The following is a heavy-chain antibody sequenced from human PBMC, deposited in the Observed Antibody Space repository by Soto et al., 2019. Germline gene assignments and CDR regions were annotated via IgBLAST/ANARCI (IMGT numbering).Heavy chain of an antibody. Sequence: QVQLVQSGAEVKKPGSSVKVSCKASGGTFSSYTISWVRQAPGQGLEWMGRIIPILGIANYAQKFQGRVTIXXDXSXXTGYLGMSSLRSEDTAVYYCERETRITMVRGVIAVWGQGTTVTVSS. J-gene: IGHJ6*02. CDR3: ERETRITMVRGVIAV. V-gene: IGHV1-69*08. CDR1: GGTFSSYT. CDR2: IIPILGIA. D-gene: IGHD3-10*01.